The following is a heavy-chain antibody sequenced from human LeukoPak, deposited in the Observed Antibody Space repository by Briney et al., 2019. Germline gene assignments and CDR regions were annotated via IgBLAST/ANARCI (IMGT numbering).Heavy chain of an antibody. CDR2: IYPGDSQPGDSDP. CDR3: ARLVAYSETSDYEGGDGFDI. V-gene: IGHV5-51*01. Sequence: GESLKISCECSGYIFTNYWIDWVRQMPGKGLEWMGNIYPGDSQPGDSDPKYSPSFRGQVAISADKSVSTAYLQWNSLKASDTAMYYCARLVAYSETSDYEGGDGFDIWGQGTMVTVSS. D-gene: IGHD3-22*01. CDR1: GYIFTNYW. J-gene: IGHJ3*02.